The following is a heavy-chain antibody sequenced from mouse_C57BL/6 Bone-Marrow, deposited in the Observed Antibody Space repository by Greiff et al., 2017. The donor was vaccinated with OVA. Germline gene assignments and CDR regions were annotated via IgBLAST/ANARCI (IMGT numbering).Heavy chain of an antibody. V-gene: IGHV14-4*01. Sequence: EVQLQQSGAELVRPGASVKLSCTASGFTIKDDYMHWVKQRPEQGLEWIGWIDPENGDTEYASKFQGKATITADTSSNTAYLQLSSLTSEDTAVYYCTTSLLLRYWGQGTLVTVSA. CDR1: GFTIKDDY. CDR2: IDPENGDT. J-gene: IGHJ3*01. D-gene: IGHD1-1*01. CDR3: TTSLLLRY.